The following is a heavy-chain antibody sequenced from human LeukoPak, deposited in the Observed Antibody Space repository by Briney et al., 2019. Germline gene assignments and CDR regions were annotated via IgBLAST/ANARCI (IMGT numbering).Heavy chain of an antibody. D-gene: IGHD2-21*01. CDR1: GGTFSSYA. CDR2: IIPIFGTA. CDR3: ARGPYCGGDCPWGIDY. V-gene: IGHV1-69*05. Sequence: ATVKVSCKASGGTFSSYAISWVRQAPGQGLEWMGGIIPIFGTANYAQKFQGRVTITTDESTSTAYMELSSLRSEDTAVYYCARGPYCGGDCPWGIDYWGQGTLVTVSS. J-gene: IGHJ4*02.